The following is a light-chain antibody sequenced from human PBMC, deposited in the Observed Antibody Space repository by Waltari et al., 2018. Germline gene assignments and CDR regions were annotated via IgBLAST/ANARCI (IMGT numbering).Light chain of an antibody. Sequence: DIQMTQSPSSLSASVGDRVTITCRASQDIGSWLTCYQQKPGKAPKLLIFASSTLRKGVPPRFSGSGSGADYTLVISSVEPDDFATYYCQQGHTAPWTFGQGTRLDIK. CDR2: ASS. J-gene: IGKJ1*01. V-gene: IGKV1-5*01. CDR3: QQGHTAPWT. CDR1: QDIGSW.